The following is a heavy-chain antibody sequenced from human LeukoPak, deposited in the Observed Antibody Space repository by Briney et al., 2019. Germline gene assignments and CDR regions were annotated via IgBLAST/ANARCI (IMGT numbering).Heavy chain of an antibody. D-gene: IGHD6-13*01. V-gene: IGHV4-39*07. CDR2: GFYSGST. CDR1: GGSIRSIDSY. J-gene: IGHJ4*02. Sequence: SETLSLTCTVSGGSIRSIDSYWGWIRQPPGKGLEWIGSGFYSGSTYYNPSLKSRVTISVDTSKNQFSLKLSSVTAADTAVYYCARDSSTFDYWGQGTLVTVSS. CDR3: ARDSSTFDY.